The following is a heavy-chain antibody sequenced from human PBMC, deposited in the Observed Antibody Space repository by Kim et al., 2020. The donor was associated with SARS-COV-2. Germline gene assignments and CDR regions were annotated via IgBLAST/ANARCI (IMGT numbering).Heavy chain of an antibody. CDR3: ARHGVVPAAIGLDY. Sequence: SETLSLTCTVSGGSISSSSYYWGWIRQPPGKGLEWIGSIYYSGSTYYNPSLKSRVTISVDTTKNQFSLKLSSAAAADTAVYYCARHGVVPAAIGLDYWGQGTLVTVSS. D-gene: IGHD2-2*01. CDR2: IYYSGST. V-gene: IGHV4-39*01. CDR1: GGSISSSSYY. J-gene: IGHJ4*02.